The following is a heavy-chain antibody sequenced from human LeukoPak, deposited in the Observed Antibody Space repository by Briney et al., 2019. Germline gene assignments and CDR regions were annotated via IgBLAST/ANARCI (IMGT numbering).Heavy chain of an antibody. D-gene: IGHD6-13*01. V-gene: IGHV4-59*01. J-gene: IGHJ3*02. CDR2: IHSSGST. CDR1: GASMSSYY. CDR3: AAQGSSWDAFDI. Sequence: SETLSLTCSVSGASMSSYYWSWLRQPPGKRVEWIGYIHSSGSTNDSPSLKRRVTISVDTSKHQFSLKLSSLTAADTAVYYCAAQGSSWDAFDIWGRGTMVTVSS.